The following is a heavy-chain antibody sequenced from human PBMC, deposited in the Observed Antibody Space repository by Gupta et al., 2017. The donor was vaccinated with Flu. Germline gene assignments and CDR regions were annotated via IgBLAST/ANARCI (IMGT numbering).Heavy chain of an antibody. CDR2: IWFDGSTI. V-gene: IGHV3-33*01. J-gene: IGHJ4*02. CDR3: ARREGSAWYEGIDF. Sequence: QVHLVESGGGVVPPGSSLRLSCAASGSSFSDYGIHWFRQAPGKGLEWVEVIWFDGSTIFYGDSVKGRFTISRDNSNNTVYLQMNSLRVDDTAVYFCARREGSAWYEGIDFWGQGTRVTVSS. D-gene: IGHD6-19*01. CDR1: GSSFSDYG.